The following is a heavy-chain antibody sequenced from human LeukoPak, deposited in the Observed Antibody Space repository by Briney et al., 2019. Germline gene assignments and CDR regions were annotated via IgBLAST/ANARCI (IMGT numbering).Heavy chain of an antibody. J-gene: IGHJ3*01. CDR2: IYPGDSDS. CDR3: VRQRGSYDEFDD. CDR1: GYSFSSYW. D-gene: IGHD3-10*01. Sequence: GESLRISCKGSGYSFSSYWIGWVRQMPGKGLEWVGIIYPGDSDSRYSPPFRGQVSMSVDKSNRTAYLRWSSLKASDTAMYFCVRQRGSYDEFDDWGQGTMVTVSS. V-gene: IGHV5-51*01.